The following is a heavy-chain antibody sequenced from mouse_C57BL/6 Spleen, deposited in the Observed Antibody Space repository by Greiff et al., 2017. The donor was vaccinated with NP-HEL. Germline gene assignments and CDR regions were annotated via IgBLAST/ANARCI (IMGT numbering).Heavy chain of an antibody. CDR1: GYTFTSYW. J-gene: IGHJ3*01. CDR2: IDPSDSET. CDR3: AREGSTSFAY. V-gene: IGHV1-52*01. Sequence: QVHVKQPGAELVRPGSSVKLSCKASGYTFTSYWMHWVKQRPIQGLEWIGNIDPSDSETHYNQKFKDKATLTVDKSSSTAYMQLSSLTSEDSAVYYCAREGSTSFAYWGQGTLVTVSA.